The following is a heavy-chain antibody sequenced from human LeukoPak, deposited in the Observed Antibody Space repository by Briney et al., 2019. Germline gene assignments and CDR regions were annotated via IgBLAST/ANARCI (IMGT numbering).Heavy chain of an antibody. J-gene: IGHJ6*03. Sequence: SETLSLTCAVYDGSFSGYYWSWIRQPPGKGLEWIGEINHSGSTNYNPSLKSRVTISVDTSKNQFSLKLSSVTATDTAVYYCARDGCGGSCFHYYYYYMDVWGKGTTVTISS. CDR1: DGSFSGYY. D-gene: IGHD2-15*01. CDR3: ARDGCGGSCFHYYYYYMDV. CDR2: INHSGST. V-gene: IGHV4-34*01.